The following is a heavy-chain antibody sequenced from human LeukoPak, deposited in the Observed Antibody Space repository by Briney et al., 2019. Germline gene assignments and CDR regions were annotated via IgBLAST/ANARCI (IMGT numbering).Heavy chain of an antibody. D-gene: IGHD4-17*01. CDR3: AKDRKSRYGVNPEGFDY. CDR1: GFTFSSYA. J-gene: IGHJ4*02. CDR2: ISASGGST. Sequence: GGSLRLSCAASGFTFSSYAMSWVRQAPGKGLEWVSIISASGGSTYYPDSVKGRFTISRDNSKNTLYLQMNSLRAEDTAVYYCAKDRKSRYGVNPEGFDYWGQGTLVTVSS. V-gene: IGHV3-23*01.